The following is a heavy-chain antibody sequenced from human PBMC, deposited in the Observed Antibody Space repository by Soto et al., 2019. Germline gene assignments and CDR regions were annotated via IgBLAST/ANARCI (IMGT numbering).Heavy chain of an antibody. J-gene: IGHJ4*02. V-gene: IGHV4-31*03. Sequence: TLSLTCTVSGGSISSGGYYWSWIRQHPGKGLEWIGYIYYSGSTYYNPSLKSRVTISVDTSKNQFSLKLSSVTAADTAVYYCARDQAGVTALDYWGQGTLVTVSS. D-gene: IGHD2-21*02. CDR2: IYYSGST. CDR3: ARDQAGVTALDY. CDR1: GGSISSGGYY.